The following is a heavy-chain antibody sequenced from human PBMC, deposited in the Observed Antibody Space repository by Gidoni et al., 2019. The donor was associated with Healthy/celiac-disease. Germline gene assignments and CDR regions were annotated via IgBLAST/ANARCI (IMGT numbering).Heavy chain of an antibody. D-gene: IGHD6-13*01. Sequence: QVQLQQWGAGLLKPSATLSLTCAVYGGSFSGYYWSWIRQPPGKGLEWIGEINHSGSTNYNPSLKSRVTISVDTSKNQFSLKLSSVTAADTAVYYCASMGSSWYASLDYWGQGTLVTVSS. CDR3: ASMGSSWYASLDY. V-gene: IGHV4-34*01. CDR2: INHSGST. CDR1: GGSFSGYY. J-gene: IGHJ4*02.